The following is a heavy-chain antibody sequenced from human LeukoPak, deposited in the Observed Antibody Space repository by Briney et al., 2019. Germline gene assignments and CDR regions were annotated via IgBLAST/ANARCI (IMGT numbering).Heavy chain of an antibody. V-gene: IGHV4-34*01. CDR3: ARGAAVGATWYYMDV. J-gene: IGHJ6*03. Sequence: GSLRLSCAASGFTFSSYGMSWIRQPPGKGLEWIGEINHSGSTNYNPSLKSRVTISVDTSKNQFSLKLSSVTAADTAVYYCARGAAVGATWYYMDVWGKGTTVTVSS. CDR2: INHSGST. D-gene: IGHD1-26*01. CDR1: GFTFSSYG.